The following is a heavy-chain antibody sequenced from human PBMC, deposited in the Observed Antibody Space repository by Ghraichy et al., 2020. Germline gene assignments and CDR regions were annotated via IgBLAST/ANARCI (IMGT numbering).Heavy chain of an antibody. Sequence: GGSLRLSCAASGFTFSSYAMSWVRQAPGKGLEWVSAISGSGGSTYYADSVKGRFTISRDNSKNTLYLQMNSLRAEDTAVYYCAKLRGSSSWYGGDYWGQGTLVTVSS. V-gene: IGHV3-23*01. J-gene: IGHJ4*02. CDR1: GFTFSSYA. CDR3: AKLRGSSSWYGGDY. CDR2: ISGSGGST. D-gene: IGHD6-13*01.